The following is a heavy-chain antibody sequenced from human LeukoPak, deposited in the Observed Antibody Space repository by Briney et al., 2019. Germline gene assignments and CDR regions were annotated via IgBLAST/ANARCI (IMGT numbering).Heavy chain of an antibody. D-gene: IGHD3-22*01. J-gene: IGHJ4*02. V-gene: IGHV4-38-2*02. Sequence: SETLSLTCTVSGYTISSGYYWGWIRQPPGKGLEWIGSIYHSGSTYYNPSLKSRVTISVDTSKNQFSLKLSSVTAADTAVYYCARDGYYYDSSGYNWGQGTLVTVSS. CDR2: IYHSGST. CDR1: GYTISSGYY. CDR3: ARDGYYYDSSGYN.